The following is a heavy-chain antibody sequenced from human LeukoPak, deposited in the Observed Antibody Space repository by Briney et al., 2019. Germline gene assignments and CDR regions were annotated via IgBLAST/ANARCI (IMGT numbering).Heavy chain of an antibody. J-gene: IGHJ3*01. D-gene: IGHD4-17*01. CDR3: AKSDYGDYDAFDV. Sequence: GGSLRLSCAASGFTFSSYVMSWVRQAPGKGPERVSTISGSGGSTYYADSVKGRFTISRDNFKKTLYLEMDSLRAEDTGVYYCAKSDYGDYDAFDVWGQGTMVTVSS. CDR2: ISGSGGST. V-gene: IGHV3-23*01. CDR1: GFTFSSYV.